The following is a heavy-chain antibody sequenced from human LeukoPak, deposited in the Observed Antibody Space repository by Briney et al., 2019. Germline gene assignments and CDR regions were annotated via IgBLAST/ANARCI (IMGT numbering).Heavy chain of an antibody. D-gene: IGHD2-2*01. J-gene: IGHJ4*02. Sequence: SVKVSCKASGGTFSSYAISWVRQAPGQGLEWMGGIIPIFGTANYAQKFQGRVTITADESTSTAYMELSSLRSEDTAVYYCARPAGLGAAFYFDYWGQGTLVTVSS. CDR2: IIPIFGTA. CDR1: GGTFSSYA. CDR3: ARPAGLGAAFYFDY. V-gene: IGHV1-69*13.